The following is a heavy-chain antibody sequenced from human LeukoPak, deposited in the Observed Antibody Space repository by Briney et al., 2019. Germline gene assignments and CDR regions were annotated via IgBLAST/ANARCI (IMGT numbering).Heavy chain of an antibody. Sequence: SETLSLTCAVYGGSFSGYYWSWIRQPPGKGLEWIGEINHSGSTNYNPSLKSRVTISVDTSKNQFSLKLSSVTAADTAVYYCVTGTYYYDSRGYFRLPFQHWGQGTLVTVSS. CDR1: GGSFSGYY. CDR2: INHSGST. CDR3: VTGTYYYDSRGYFRLPFQH. J-gene: IGHJ1*01. V-gene: IGHV4-34*01. D-gene: IGHD3-22*01.